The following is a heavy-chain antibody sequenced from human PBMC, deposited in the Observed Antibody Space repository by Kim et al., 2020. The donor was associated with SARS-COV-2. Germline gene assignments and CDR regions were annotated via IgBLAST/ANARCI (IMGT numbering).Heavy chain of an antibody. V-gene: IGHV3-48*02. Sequence: GGSLRLSCAVSGLTFSTTDMHWVRQAPGKGLEWIAYISRSGSAIVYADSVKGRFTISRDEAKNSIFLQMNSLRDEDTAVYYCARDRTAFDYLGQGTLVTVSA. CDR2: ISRSGSAI. J-gene: IGHJ4*02. CDR1: GLTFSTTD. D-gene: IGHD1-1*01. CDR3: ARDRTAFDY.